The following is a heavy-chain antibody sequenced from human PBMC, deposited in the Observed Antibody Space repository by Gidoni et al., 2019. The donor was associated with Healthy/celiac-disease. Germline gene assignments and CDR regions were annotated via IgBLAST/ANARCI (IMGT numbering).Heavy chain of an antibody. J-gene: IGHJ6*03. CDR3: ARDQVAAGVYYYYYMDV. CDR2: ISYDGSNK. V-gene: IGHV3-30-3*01. D-gene: IGHD6-13*01. CDR1: GFTFSSYA. Sequence: QVQLVEYGGGVVQPGRSLRLPCAASGFTFSSYAMHWVRQAPGQGLEWVAVISYDGSNKYYADSVKGRFTISRDNSKNTLYLQMNSLRAEDTAVYYCARDQVAAGVYYYYYMDVWGKGTTVTVSS.